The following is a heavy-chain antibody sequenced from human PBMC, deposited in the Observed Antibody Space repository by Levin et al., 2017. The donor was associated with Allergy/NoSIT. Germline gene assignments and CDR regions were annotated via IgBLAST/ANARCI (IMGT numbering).Heavy chain of an antibody. V-gene: IGHV4-59*01. CDR2: ISYSGTT. Sequence: ASETLSLTCTVSGGSISPYYWSWIRQPPGKGLEWIGYISYSGTTNYNPSLKSRVTIFLDASKNQFSLRVTSVTAADTAVYYCARDRTIRESSSTHYYYGMDVWGQGTTVTVSS. CDR1: GGSISPYY. D-gene: IGHD2/OR15-2a*01. J-gene: IGHJ6*02. CDR3: ARDRTIRESSSTHYYYGMDV.